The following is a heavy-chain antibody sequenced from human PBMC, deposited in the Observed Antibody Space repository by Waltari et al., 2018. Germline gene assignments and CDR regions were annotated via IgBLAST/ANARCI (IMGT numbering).Heavy chain of an antibody. CDR1: GFTVGSHS. CDR3: ARVGDSSGYYYFDY. CDR2: IYSGGST. V-gene: IGHV3-66*02. Sequence: EVQLVESGGGLVQPGGSLRLTCAASGFTVGSHSISWVLRAPGKGREWVSVIYSGGSTYCAASVKGRFTISRDNSKNTLYLQMNSLRAEDTAVYYGARVGDSSGYYYFDYWGQGTLVTVSS. D-gene: IGHD3-22*01. J-gene: IGHJ4*02.